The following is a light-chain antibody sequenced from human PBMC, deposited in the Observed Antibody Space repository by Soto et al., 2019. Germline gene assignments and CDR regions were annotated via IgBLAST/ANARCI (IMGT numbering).Light chain of an antibody. CDR3: AAWDDSLNGHWV. Sequence: QSVLTQPPSASGTPGQRVTISCSGSSSNIGSNTVNWYQQLPGTAPKLHIYSNNQRPSGVPDRFSGSKSGTSASLAISGLQSEDEADYYCAAWDDSLNGHWVFGGGTKLTVL. V-gene: IGLV1-44*01. CDR1: SSNIGSNT. J-gene: IGLJ3*02. CDR2: SNN.